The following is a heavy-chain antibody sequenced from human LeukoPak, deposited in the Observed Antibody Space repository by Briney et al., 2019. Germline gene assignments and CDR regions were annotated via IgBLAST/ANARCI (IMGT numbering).Heavy chain of an antibody. Sequence: ASVKVFCKASGGTFSSYAISWVRQAPGQGLEWMGGIIPIFGTANYAQKFQGRVTITTDESTSTAYMELSSLRSEDTAVYYCARGRLRFLEWPHWGQGTLVTVSS. J-gene: IGHJ4*02. CDR1: GGTFSSYA. CDR2: IIPIFGTA. V-gene: IGHV1-69*05. D-gene: IGHD3-3*01. CDR3: ARGRLRFLEWPH.